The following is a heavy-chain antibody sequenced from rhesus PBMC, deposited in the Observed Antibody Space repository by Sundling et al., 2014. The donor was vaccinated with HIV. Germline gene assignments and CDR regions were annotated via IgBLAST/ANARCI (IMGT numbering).Heavy chain of an antibody. CDR3: ARDYGVIIPYGLDS. V-gene: IGHV4-165*01. CDR2: IYGSRANT. CDR1: GGSFSGYY. D-gene: IGHD3-22*01. Sequence: QVQLQESGPGLVKPSETLSLTCVVSGGSFSGYYWGWIRQPPGKGLEWIGNIYGSRANTNYNPSLKSRVTISKDTSKNHFSLKLTSVTAADTATYYCARDYGVIIPYGLDSWGQGPSSPSP. J-gene: IGHJ6*01.